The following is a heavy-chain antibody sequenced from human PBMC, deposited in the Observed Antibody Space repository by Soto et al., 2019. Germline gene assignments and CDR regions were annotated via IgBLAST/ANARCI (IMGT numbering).Heavy chain of an antibody. CDR3: ERYSSYNWFDP. J-gene: IGHJ5*02. CDR1: GGSISSGGYY. V-gene: IGHV4-31*03. D-gene: IGHD4-4*01. Sequence: TLSLTCTVSGGSISSGGYYWSWIRQHPGKGLEWIGYIYYSGSTYYNPSLKSRVNISVDTSKNQFSLKLSSVTAADTAVYYCERYSSYNWFDPWGQGSLVTVSS. CDR2: IYYSGST.